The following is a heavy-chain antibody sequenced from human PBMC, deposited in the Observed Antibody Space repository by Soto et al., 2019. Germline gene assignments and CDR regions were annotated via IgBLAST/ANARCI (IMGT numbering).Heavy chain of an antibody. CDR2: MNPNSGNT. D-gene: IGHD6-19*01. V-gene: IGHV1-8*01. J-gene: IGHJ6*02. CDR3: ACDGYSSGWYYYYGTDV. Sequence: ASVKVSCKASGYTFTSYDINWVRQATGQGLEWMGWMNPNSGNTGYAQKFQGRVTMTRNTSISTAYMELSSLRSEDTAVYYCACDGYSSGWYYYYGTDVWGQGTTVTVSS. CDR1: GYTFTSYD.